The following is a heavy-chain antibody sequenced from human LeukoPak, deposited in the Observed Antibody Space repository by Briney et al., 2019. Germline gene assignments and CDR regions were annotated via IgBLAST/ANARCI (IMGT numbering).Heavy chain of an antibody. CDR2: TYYRSKWYN. Sequence: SQALSLTCAISGDSVSSNSAAWKWIRQSPSSGLEWLGRTYYRSKWYNDYAVCVKCRITIKPDTSKNQFSLQLNSVTPEDTAVYYCASSFITMVRGVMIFNWFDPWGQGTLVTVSS. CDR1: GDSVSSNSAA. D-gene: IGHD3-10*01. J-gene: IGHJ5*02. CDR3: ASSFITMVRGVMIFNWFDP. V-gene: IGHV6-1*01.